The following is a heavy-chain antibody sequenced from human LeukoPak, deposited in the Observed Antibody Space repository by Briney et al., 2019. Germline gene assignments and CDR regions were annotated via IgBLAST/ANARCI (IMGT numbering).Heavy chain of an antibody. CDR1: GGSISSSSYY. CDR2: IYYSGST. D-gene: IGHD5-12*01. CDR3: ARDLGYSGYESDAFDI. J-gene: IGHJ3*02. V-gene: IGHV4-39*07. Sequence: SETLSLTCTVSGGSISSSSYYWGWIRQPPGKGLEWIGSIYYSGSTYYNPSLKSRVTISVDTSKNQFSLKLSSVTAADTAVYYCARDLGYSGYESDAFDIWGQGTMVTVSS.